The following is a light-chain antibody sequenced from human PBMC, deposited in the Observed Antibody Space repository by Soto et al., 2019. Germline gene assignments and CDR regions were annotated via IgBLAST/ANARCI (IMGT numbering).Light chain of an antibody. CDR1: QTISSW. V-gene: IGKV1-5*03. J-gene: IGKJ1*01. CDR3: HQFGYSPRT. Sequence: DIQMTQSPSTLSGSVGDRVTITCRASQTISSWLAWYQQKPGKAPKLLIYKASTLKSGVPSRFSGSGSGTEFTLTISSLQPDDFATYYCHQFGYSPRTFGQGTKVDIK. CDR2: KAS.